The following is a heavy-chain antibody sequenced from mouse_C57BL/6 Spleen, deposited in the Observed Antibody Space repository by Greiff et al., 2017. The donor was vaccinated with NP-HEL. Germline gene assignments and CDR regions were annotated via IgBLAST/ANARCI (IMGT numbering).Heavy chain of an antibody. CDR1: GYTFTSYW. V-gene: IGHV1-52*01. Sequence: QVQLQQPGAELVRPGSSVKLSCKASGYTFTSYWMHWVKQRPIQGLEWIGNIDPSDSETHYNQKFKDKATLTVDKSSSTAYMQLSSLTSEDSAVYYCARPGYSNYGYFDYWGQGTTLTVSS. J-gene: IGHJ2*01. D-gene: IGHD2-5*01. CDR3: ARPGYSNYGYFDY. CDR2: IDPSDSET.